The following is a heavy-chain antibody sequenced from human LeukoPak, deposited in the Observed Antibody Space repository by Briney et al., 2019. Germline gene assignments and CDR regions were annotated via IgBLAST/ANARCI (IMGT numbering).Heavy chain of an antibody. CDR1: GFTFSSYW. J-gene: IGHJ5*02. Sequence: GGSLRLSCPASGFTFSSYWMSWVRQAPGKGLEWVANIKQDGSEKYYVDSVKGRFTISRDNAKNSLYLQMNSLKAEDTAVYYCAREAGDHCSSTSCWVWFDPWGQGTLVTVSS. D-gene: IGHD2-2*01. CDR2: IKQDGSEK. CDR3: AREAGDHCSSTSCWVWFDP. V-gene: IGHV3-7*01.